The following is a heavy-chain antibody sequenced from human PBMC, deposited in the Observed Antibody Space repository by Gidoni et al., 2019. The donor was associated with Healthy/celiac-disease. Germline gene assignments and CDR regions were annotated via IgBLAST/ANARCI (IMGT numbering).Heavy chain of an antibody. CDR1: GYTLTDLS. D-gene: IGHD2-15*01. V-gene: IGHV1-24*01. J-gene: IGHJ4*02. CDR2: FDPEDGET. CDR3: ATDMRHCSGGSCSIAQFDY. Sequence: QVQLVQSGAEVKKPGASVKVSCKVSGYTLTDLSIPWVRQAPGKGLEWMGGFDPEDGETIYAQKFQGRVTMTEDTSTDTAYMELSSLRSEDTAVYYCATDMRHCSGGSCSIAQFDYWGQGTLVTVSS.